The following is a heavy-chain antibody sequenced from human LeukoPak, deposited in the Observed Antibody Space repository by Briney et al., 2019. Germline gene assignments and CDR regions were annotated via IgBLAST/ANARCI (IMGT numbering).Heavy chain of an antibody. CDR2: ISWNSGSI. CDR3: AKDMDQPLLYYFDY. CDR1: GFTFDDYA. D-gene: IGHD1-26*01. J-gene: IGHJ4*02. Sequence: GRSLRLSCAASGFTFDDYAMHWVRQAPGKGLEWVSGISWNSGSIGYADSVKGRLTISRDNAKNSLYLQMNSLRADDTALYYCAKDMDQPLLYYFDYWGQGTLVTVSS. V-gene: IGHV3-9*01.